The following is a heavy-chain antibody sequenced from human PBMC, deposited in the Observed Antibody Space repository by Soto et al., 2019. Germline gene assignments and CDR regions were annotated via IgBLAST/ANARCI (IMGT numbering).Heavy chain of an antibody. V-gene: IGHV4-31*03. D-gene: IGHD3-10*01. J-gene: IGHJ6*02. CDR2: IYYSGST. Sequence: SETLSLTCTVSGGSISSGGYYWSWIRQHPGKGLEWIGYIYYSGSTYYNPSLKSRVTISVDTSKNQFSLKLSSVTAADTAVYYCARGGVTMVRGVIIAYYYYYYGMDVWGQGTTVTVSS. CDR1: GGSISSGGYY. CDR3: ARGGVTMVRGVIIAYYYYYYGMDV.